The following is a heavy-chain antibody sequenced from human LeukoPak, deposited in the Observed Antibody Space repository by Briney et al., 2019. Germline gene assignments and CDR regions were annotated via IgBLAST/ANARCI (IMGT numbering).Heavy chain of an antibody. CDR1: GGTFSSYA. D-gene: IGHD3-22*01. J-gene: IGHJ4*02. CDR3: ARTYYYDSSGSGPYYFDY. V-gene: IGHV1-69*05. CDR2: IIPIFGTA. Sequence: ASVKVSCXASGGTFSSYAISWVRQAPGQGLEWMGGIIPIFGTANCAQKFQSRVTITTDESTSTAYMELSSLRSEDTAVYYCARTYYYDSSGSGPYYFDYWGQGTLVTVSS.